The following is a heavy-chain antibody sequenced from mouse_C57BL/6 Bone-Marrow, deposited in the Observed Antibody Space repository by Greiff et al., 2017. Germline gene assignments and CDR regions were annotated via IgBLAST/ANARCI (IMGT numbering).Heavy chain of an antibody. CDR1: GFSLSTYGMG. CDR2: IWWDDDK. J-gene: IGHJ1*03. D-gene: IGHD3-3*01. CDR3: ARIVGLGGWYFDV. Sequence: QVTLKESGPGILQPSQTLSLTCSFSGFSLSTYGMGVGWIRQPSGKGLEWLAHIWWDDDKYYNPALKSRRIISKDTSKNQVFLKIANVDTADTATYYCARIVGLGGWYFDVWGTGTTVTVSS. V-gene: IGHV8-8*01.